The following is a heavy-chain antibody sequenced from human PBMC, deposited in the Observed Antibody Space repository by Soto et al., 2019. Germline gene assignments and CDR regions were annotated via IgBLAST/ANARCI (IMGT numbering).Heavy chain of an antibody. J-gene: IGHJ4*02. D-gene: IGHD5-12*01. Sequence: SETRSRTCAVSGVPISTYYWSWIRQPPGKGLEWIGYNYHSGTTNYNPSLKSRVTISVDTSKNQFSLRLTSVTAADTAIYYCVREAYIGYGHAIDYWGQGTLVTVSS. CDR2: NYHSGTT. CDR1: GVPISTYY. V-gene: IGHV4-59*01. CDR3: VREAYIGYGHAIDY.